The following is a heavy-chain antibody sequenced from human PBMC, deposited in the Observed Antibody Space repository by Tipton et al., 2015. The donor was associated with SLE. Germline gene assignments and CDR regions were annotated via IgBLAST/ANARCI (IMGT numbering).Heavy chain of an antibody. Sequence: TLSLTCAVYGGSFSGNYWSWIRQPPGKGLEWIGEINHSGTTNYNPSLKSRVTISVDTYTNQFSLKLSSLTAADTAVYYCAAIAAAGTRAFDIWGQGTMVTVSS. V-gene: IGHV4-34*01. J-gene: IGHJ3*02. D-gene: IGHD6-13*01. CDR1: GGSFSGNY. CDR2: INHSGTT. CDR3: AAIAAAGTRAFDI.